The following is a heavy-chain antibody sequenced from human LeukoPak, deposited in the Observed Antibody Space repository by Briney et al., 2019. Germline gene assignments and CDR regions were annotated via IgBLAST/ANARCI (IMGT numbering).Heavy chain of an antibody. Sequence: PGGSLRLSCAASGFSFSSYAMHWVRQAPGKRLVWVSRISGDGSVTNYADSVQGRFTISRDNAKNILYLQINSLRSEDTAVYYCARYSSSSGGAAYYLDYWGHGTLVTVSS. CDR3: ARYSSSSGGAAYYLDY. V-gene: IGHV3-74*01. CDR1: GFSFSSYA. D-gene: IGHD6-6*01. CDR2: ISGDGSVT. J-gene: IGHJ4*01.